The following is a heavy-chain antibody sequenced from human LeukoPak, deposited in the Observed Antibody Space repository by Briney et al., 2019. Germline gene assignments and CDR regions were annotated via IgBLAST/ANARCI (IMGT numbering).Heavy chain of an antibody. J-gene: IGHJ4*02. V-gene: IGHV3-53*01. CDR3: ASRTATAGSVAY. CDR2: IYSSGST. D-gene: IGHD6-13*01. CDR1: GFTVSSNY. Sequence: GGSLRLSCAASGFTVSSNYMSWVRQAPGKGLEWVSVIYSSGSTYYADSVKGRFTISRDNSKNTLHLQMNTLRAEDTAVYYCASRTATAGSVAYWAKGPLVTVSS.